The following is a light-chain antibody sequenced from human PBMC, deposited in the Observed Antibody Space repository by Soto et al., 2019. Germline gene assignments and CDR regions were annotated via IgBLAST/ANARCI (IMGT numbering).Light chain of an antibody. V-gene: IGLV1-44*01. CDR3: VAWDDSLKTLL. Sequence: QSVLTQPPSASETPEQRVIISCSGGNSNIGTNSVSWYQHLPGTAPKLLIYNSYQRPAGVPDRFSGSKSGTSASLAISGLHSEDEANYYCVAWDDSLKTLLFGGGTKLTVL. CDR2: NSY. J-gene: IGLJ3*02. CDR1: NSNIGTNS.